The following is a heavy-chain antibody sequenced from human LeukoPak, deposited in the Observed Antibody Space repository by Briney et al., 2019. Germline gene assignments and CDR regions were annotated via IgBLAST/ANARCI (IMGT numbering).Heavy chain of an antibody. CDR2: INPNSGGT. CDR3: ARGVMITFGGEYNWFDP. D-gene: IGHD3-16*01. V-gene: IGHV1-2*02. CDR1: GYTFTGYY. Sequence: ASVKVSCKASGYTFTGYYMHWVRQAPGQGLEWMGLINPNSGGTNYAQKFQGRVTMTRDTSISTAYMELSRLRSDDTAVYYCARGVMITFGGEYNWFDPWGQGTLVTVSS. J-gene: IGHJ5*02.